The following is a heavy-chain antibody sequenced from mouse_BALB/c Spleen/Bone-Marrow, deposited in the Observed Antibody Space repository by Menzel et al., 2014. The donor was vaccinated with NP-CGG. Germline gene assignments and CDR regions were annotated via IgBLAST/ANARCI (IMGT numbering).Heavy chain of an antibody. CDR2: IRNKANGYTT. V-gene: IGHV7-3*02. CDR3: ARDMGNYGAMDY. D-gene: IGHD2-1*01. CDR1: GFTFTDYY. J-gene: IGHJ4*01. Sequence: EVKLMESGGGLVQPGGSLRLSCATSGFTFTDYYMSWVRQPPGKALEWLGFIRNKANGYTTEYSASVKGRFTISRDNSQSILYLQMNTLRAEDSATYYCARDMGNYGAMDYRGQGTSVTVSS.